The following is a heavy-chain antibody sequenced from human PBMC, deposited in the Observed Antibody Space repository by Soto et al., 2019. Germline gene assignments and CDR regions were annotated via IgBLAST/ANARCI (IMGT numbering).Heavy chain of an antibody. CDR3: ARGRRDCSGGSCYYYYYYGTDV. D-gene: IGHD2-15*01. Sequence: ASVKVSCKASGYTFTGYYMHWVRQAPGQGLEWMGWINPNSGGTNYAQKFQGWVTMTRDTSISTAYMELSRLRSDDTAVYYCARGRRDCSGGSCYYYYYYGTDVWGQGTTVTVSS. CDR2: INPNSGGT. CDR1: GYTFTGYY. J-gene: IGHJ6*02. V-gene: IGHV1-2*04.